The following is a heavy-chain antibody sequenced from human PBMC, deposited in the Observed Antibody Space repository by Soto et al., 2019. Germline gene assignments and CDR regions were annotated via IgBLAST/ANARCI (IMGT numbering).Heavy chain of an antibody. Sequence: QVQLVESGGGLVKPGGSLRLSCAASGFTFSDYYMSWIRQAPGKGLEWVSYISSSGSTIYYADSVKGRFTISRDNAKNYLYLKINSLGAEARAVYYCARGDEPYDFWMGYVSYYHYNRDVGGKGPTVTVPS. CDR2: ISSSGSTI. D-gene: IGHD3-3*01. CDR3: ARGDEPYDFWMGYVSYYHYNRDV. CDR1: GFTFSDYY. J-gene: IGHJ6*03. V-gene: IGHV3-11*01.